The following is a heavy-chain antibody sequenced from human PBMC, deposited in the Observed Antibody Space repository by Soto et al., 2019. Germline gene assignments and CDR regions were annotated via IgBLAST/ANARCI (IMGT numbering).Heavy chain of an antibody. CDR3: ARARHPYYYYGMDV. CDR2: IYWDDGK. CDR1: GFSLSTSGVG. Sequence: QITLKESGPTLVKPTQTLTLTCTFSGFSLSTSGVGVGWIRQPPGKALEWLALIYWDDGKRYSPSLKSRLTITKDTSKHQVVLTMTNMDPVDTASYYGARARHPYYYYGMDVWGQGTTVTVSS. V-gene: IGHV2-5*02. J-gene: IGHJ6*02.